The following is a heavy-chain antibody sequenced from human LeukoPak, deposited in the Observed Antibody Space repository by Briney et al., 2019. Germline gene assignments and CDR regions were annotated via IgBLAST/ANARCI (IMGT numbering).Heavy chain of an antibody. CDR2: ISSSSSYI. J-gene: IGHJ6*03. D-gene: IGHD1-26*01. V-gene: IGHV3-21*01. CDR1: GFTFSSYA. CDR3: VRDPYSGAYGDTYYYFMDV. Sequence: SGGSLRLSCAASGFTFSSYAMSWVRQAPGKRLEWVSSISSSSSYIYYADSVKGRFTISRDNAKNSLYLQMNSLTAEDTAVYYCVRDPYSGAYGDTYYYFMDVWGKGTTVTISS.